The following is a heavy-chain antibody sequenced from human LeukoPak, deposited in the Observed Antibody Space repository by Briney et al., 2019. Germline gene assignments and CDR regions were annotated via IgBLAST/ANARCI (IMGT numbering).Heavy chain of an antibody. CDR2: ISGSGGST. V-gene: IGHV3-23*01. CDR3: AKGRPGSSSWSGGYFDY. Sequence: GGSLRLSCAASGFTFSSYAMSWVRQAPGKGLEWVSAISGSGGSTYYADSVKGRFTISRDNSKNTLYLQMNSLRAEDTAVYYCAKGRPGSSSWSGGYFDYWGQGTLVTVSS. CDR1: GFTFSSYA. D-gene: IGHD6-13*01. J-gene: IGHJ4*02.